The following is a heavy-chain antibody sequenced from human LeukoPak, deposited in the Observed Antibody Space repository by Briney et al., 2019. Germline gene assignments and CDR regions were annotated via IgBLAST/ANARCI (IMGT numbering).Heavy chain of an antibody. CDR2: MNAKSGHT. V-gene: IGHV1-8*01. Sequence: GASVKVSCKASGYTFTSYHIDWVRQAPGQGPEWMGWMNAKSGHTGYAQNLEGRVTMTRDTSTNTAYMELSSLRSEDTAVYYCATILGYSYGQLDYWGQGTLVTVSS. D-gene: IGHD5-18*01. CDR3: ATILGYSYGQLDY. CDR1: GYTFTSYH. J-gene: IGHJ4*02.